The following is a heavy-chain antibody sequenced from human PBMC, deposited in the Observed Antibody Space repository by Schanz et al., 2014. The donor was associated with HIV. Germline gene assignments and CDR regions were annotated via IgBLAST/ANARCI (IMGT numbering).Heavy chain of an antibody. J-gene: IGHJ4*02. D-gene: IGHD2-15*01. CDR3: ARVNKDIGGYYFDY. Sequence: QVQLVQSGPEVKKPGASVRVSCETSGYTFSDYDINWVRQAPGQGLEWIGWINPKSGDTNYAQKFQGRVTMTTDTSTSTAYMELRSLRSDDTAVYYCARVNKDIGGYYFDYWGQGTLVTVSS. CDR1: GYTFSDYD. CDR2: INPKSGDT. V-gene: IGHV1-2*02.